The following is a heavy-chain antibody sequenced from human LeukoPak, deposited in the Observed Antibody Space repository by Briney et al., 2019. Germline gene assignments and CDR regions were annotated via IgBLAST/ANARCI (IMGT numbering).Heavy chain of an antibody. CDR3: ARDLVTVTKGFDI. CDR1: DDSFSSHY. Sequence: SETLSLTCAVSDDSFSSHYWTWIRQPPGKGLEWIGYISYIGTTNYNPSLKSRVTISIDTSKNQFSLKLSSVTAADTAVYYCARDLVTVTKGFDIWGQGTTVSVSS. V-gene: IGHV4-59*11. D-gene: IGHD4-17*01. CDR2: ISYIGTT. J-gene: IGHJ3*02.